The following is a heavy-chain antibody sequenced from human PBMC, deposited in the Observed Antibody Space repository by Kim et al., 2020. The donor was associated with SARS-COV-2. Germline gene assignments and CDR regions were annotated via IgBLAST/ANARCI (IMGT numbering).Heavy chain of an antibody. CDR1: GYIFTNYW. D-gene: IGHD5-18*01. CDR3: ARLGYTHDENALHL. J-gene: IGHJ3*01. V-gene: IGHV5-51*01. Sequence: GESLKISCKASGYIFTNYWIALVRQMPGRGLEWMGFTFPRDSDTRYSPSFQGLVTISSDKSISTAYLQWSSLTAPDTAVYYCARLGYTHDENALHLWGPGTLVTVSS. CDR2: TFPRDSDT.